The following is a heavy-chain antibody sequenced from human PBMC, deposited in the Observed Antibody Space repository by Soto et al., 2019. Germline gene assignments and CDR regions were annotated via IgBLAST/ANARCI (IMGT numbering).Heavy chain of an antibody. J-gene: IGHJ4*02. CDR2: TRNKANSYTT. D-gene: IGHD2-2*01. V-gene: IGHV3-72*01. Sequence: GGSLRLSCAASGFTFSDHYMDWVRQAPGKGLEWVGRTRNKANSYTTDYAASVRGRFTISRDDSKNSLYLQMNSLKTEDTAVYYCARVVGKFRGHFDYWGQGTLVTVSS. CDR3: ARVVGKFRGHFDY. CDR1: GFTFSDHY.